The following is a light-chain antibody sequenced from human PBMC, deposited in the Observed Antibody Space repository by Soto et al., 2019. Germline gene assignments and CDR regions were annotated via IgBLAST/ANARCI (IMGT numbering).Light chain of an antibody. Sequence: QSVLTQPPSASGSPGQSVTIYCTGTSSDVGGYNYVSWYQQHPGKAPKVIIYEVSKRPSGVPDRFSGSKSGSTASLTVSGLQAADEADYYCSSYAVTNIFVFGTGTKVTVL. V-gene: IGLV2-8*01. CDR3: SSYAVTNIFV. CDR2: EVS. CDR1: SSDVGGYNY. J-gene: IGLJ1*01.